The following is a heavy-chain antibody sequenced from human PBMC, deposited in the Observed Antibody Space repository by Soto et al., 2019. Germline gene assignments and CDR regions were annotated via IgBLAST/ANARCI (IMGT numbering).Heavy chain of an antibody. D-gene: IGHD3-10*02. V-gene: IGHV4-59*01. Sequence: QVQLQESGPGLAKPSETLFLTCTVSGGSISNYYWSWIRQPPGKGLEWIGYIYYSGSTNHNPSLKSRVTMSVDTSKNQFSLRLSSVTAADTAVYYCARGSPMFYYMDVWGKGTTVTVSS. J-gene: IGHJ6*03. CDR1: GGSISNYY. CDR3: ARGSPMFYYMDV. CDR2: IYYSGST.